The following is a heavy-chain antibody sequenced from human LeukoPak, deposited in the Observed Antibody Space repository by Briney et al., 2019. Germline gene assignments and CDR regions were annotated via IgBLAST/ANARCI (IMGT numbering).Heavy chain of an antibody. CDR2: INWNGGST. V-gene: IGHV3-20*04. CDR1: GFTFDDYG. J-gene: IGHJ4*02. D-gene: IGHD1-26*01. Sequence: PGGSLRLSCAASGFTFDDYGMSWVRQAPGKGLEWVSGINWNGGSTGYADSVKGRFTISRDNAKTSLYLQMNSLRAEDTAVYYCARAGTMWELLLYHPESLDYWGQGTLVTVSS. CDR3: ARAGTMWELLLYHPESLDY.